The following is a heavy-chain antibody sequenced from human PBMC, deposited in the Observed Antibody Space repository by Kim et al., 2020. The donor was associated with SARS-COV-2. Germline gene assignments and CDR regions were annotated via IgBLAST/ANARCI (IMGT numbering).Heavy chain of an antibody. Sequence: AQKCQGRVTITADESTSTAYMELSSLRSEDTAVYYCARGYGDYYYYGMDVWGQGTTVTVSS. D-gene: IGHD5-12*01. CDR3: ARGYGDYYYYGMDV. V-gene: IGHV1-69*01. J-gene: IGHJ6*02.